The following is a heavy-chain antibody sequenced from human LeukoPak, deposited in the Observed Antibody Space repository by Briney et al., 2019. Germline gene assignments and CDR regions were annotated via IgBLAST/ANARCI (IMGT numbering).Heavy chain of an antibody. CDR3: ARLSSSWSTYFDY. J-gene: IGHJ4*02. V-gene: IGHV1-2*02. CDR1: GYTFTGYF. Sequence: GASVKVSCKASGYTFTGYFIHWVRQAPGQGLEWMGWINPNSGGTNYAQNFQGRVTMTRDTSISTVYMELSRLESDDTAVYYCARLSSSWSTYFDYWGQGTLVTVSS. D-gene: IGHD6-13*01. CDR2: INPNSGGT.